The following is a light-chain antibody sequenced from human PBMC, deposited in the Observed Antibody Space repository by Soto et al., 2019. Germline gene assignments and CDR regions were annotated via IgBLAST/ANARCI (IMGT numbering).Light chain of an antibody. Sequence: DIQMTQSPSSLSASVGDRVTITCRASQSISNYLNWYQQKAGKAPKLLIHAASSLQSGVPSRFTGSGSGSDYTLTISSLQSDDFATYYCQQSYNAPLTFDGGTKVEIK. CDR1: QSISNY. V-gene: IGKV1-39*01. J-gene: IGKJ4*01. CDR2: AAS. CDR3: QQSYNAPLT.